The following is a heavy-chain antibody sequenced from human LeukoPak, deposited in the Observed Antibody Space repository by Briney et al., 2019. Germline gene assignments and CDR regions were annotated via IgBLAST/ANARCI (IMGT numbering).Heavy chain of an antibody. CDR2: IYYSGST. J-gene: IGHJ4*02. V-gene: IGHV4-59*05. CDR1: GGSINTYF. D-gene: IGHD3-10*01. Sequence: SETLSLTCTVSGGSINTYFWSWIRQPPGKGLEWIGSIYYSGSTYYNPSLKSRVTISVDTSKNQFSLKLRSVTAADTAVYYCARRLGGSGSYYYWGQGTLVTVSS. CDR3: ARRLGGSGSYYY.